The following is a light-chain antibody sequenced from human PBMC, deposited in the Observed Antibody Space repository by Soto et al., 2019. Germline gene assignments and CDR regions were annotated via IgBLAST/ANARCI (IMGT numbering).Light chain of an antibody. J-gene: IGKJ2*01. Sequence: EIVMTQSPATLSVSPGERATLSCRASQSVSSNLAWYQQKPGQAPRLLIYGASTRATGIPARFSGSGSGTEFTLTISSLQSEDFAVYYCQHRGTFGHGTKLEIK. V-gene: IGKV3-15*01. CDR1: QSVSSN. CDR2: GAS. CDR3: QHRGT.